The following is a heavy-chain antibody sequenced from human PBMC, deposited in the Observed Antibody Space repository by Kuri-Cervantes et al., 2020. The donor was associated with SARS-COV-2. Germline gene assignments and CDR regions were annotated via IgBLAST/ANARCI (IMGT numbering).Heavy chain of an antibody. CDR3: AKSRGPFHLSRYLSMLDP. D-gene: IGHD2/OR15-2a*01. Sequence: LSLTCAASGFSLNNFGIHWVRQAPGKGLEWVSLVSYEGTIQSYADSVRGRFTVSRDNSKNTVFLEMNSLRTGDTAVYYCAKSRGPFHLSRYLSMLDPWGQGTLVTVSS. CDR1: GFSLNNFG. J-gene: IGHJ5*01. CDR2: VSYEGTIQ. V-gene: IGHV3-30*18.